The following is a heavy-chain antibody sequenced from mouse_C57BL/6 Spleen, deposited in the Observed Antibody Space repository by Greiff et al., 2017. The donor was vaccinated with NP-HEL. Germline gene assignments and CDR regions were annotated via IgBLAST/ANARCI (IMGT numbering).Heavy chain of an antibody. V-gene: IGHV5-17*01. CDR2: ISSGSSTI. D-gene: IGHD2-14*01. J-gene: IGHJ4*01. CDR1: GFTFSDYG. CDR3: ARKYRGAMDY. Sequence: EVKLVESGGGLVKPGGSLKLSCAASGFTFSDYGMHWVRQAPEQGLEWVAYISSGSSTIYYADTVKGRFTIARDNAKNNLFLQMTSLRSEDTAMYYCARKYRGAMDYWGQGTSVTVSS.